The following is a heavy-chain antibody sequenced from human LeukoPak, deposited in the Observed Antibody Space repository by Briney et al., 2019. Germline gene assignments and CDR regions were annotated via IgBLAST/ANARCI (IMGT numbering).Heavy chain of an antibody. V-gene: IGHV4-31*03. CDR1: GDSIRGGDFF. Sequence: SETLSLTCTVSGDSIRGGDFFWSWIRQHPGRGLDWIGHISHTGDSYSNPSLQSRISLSLDASKNEFSLRLTSVTAADTAVYFCARERVRRSTPCDMSFVNCESWFDPWGQGILVTVSS. CDR3: ARERVRRSTPCDMSFVNCESWFDP. D-gene: IGHD2-2*01. CDR2: ISHTGDS. J-gene: IGHJ5*02.